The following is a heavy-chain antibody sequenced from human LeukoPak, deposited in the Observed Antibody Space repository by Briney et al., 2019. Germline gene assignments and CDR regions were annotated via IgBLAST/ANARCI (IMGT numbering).Heavy chain of an antibody. CDR2: VYYTGST. CDR3: ATSLGSKNAFHI. Sequence: SETLSLTCTVSGGSISTQYWTWIRQPPGKGLEWIGNVYYTGSTNYNPSLKSRVSISVDTSNNQFSLKLTSVTAADTAVYYCATSLGSKNAFHIWGQGTMVTVS. CDR1: GGSISTQY. J-gene: IGHJ3*02. V-gene: IGHV4-59*08. D-gene: IGHD4-11*01.